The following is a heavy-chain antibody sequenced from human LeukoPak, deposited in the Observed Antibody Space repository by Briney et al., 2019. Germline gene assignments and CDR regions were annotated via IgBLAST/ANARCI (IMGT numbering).Heavy chain of an antibody. CDR1: GGSISSSNYY. V-gene: IGHV4-39*01. J-gene: IGHJ4*02. Sequence: SETLSLTCTVSGGSISSSNYYWGWIRQPPGRGLEGIGSFYYSGSTYYNPSLKSRVTISVDASKNQFSLKLTSVTAADTAVYYCARHVNYYDSSGYHYFDQWGQGSLVTVSS. CDR3: ARHVNYYDSSGYHYFDQ. D-gene: IGHD3-22*01. CDR2: FYYSGST.